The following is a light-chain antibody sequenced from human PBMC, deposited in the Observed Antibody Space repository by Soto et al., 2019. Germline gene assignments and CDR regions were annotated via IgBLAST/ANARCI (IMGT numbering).Light chain of an antibody. CDR2: SNN. CDR3: AAWDDSLSGYV. J-gene: IGLJ1*01. V-gene: IGLV1-47*02. Sequence: QSVLTQPPSASWTPGQRVTISCSGSSSNIGSNYVYWYQQLPGTAPKLLIYSNNQRPSGVPDRFSGSKSGTSASLAISGLRSEDEADYYCAAWDDSLSGYVFGTGTKVT. CDR1: SSNIGSNY.